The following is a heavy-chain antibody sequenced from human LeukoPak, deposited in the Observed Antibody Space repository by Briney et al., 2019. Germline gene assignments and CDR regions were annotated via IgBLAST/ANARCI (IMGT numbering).Heavy chain of an antibody. CDR3: AGGSKWEKEGEVNAFDI. Sequence: GGSLRLSCAASGFTFSSYGMHWVRQAPGKGLEWVAVIWYDGSNKYYADSVKGRFTISRDNSKNTLYLQMNSLRAEDTAVYYCAGGSKWEKEGEVNAFDIWGQGTMVTVSS. CDR2: IWYDGSNK. D-gene: IGHD1-26*01. J-gene: IGHJ3*02. V-gene: IGHV3-33*01. CDR1: GFTFSSYG.